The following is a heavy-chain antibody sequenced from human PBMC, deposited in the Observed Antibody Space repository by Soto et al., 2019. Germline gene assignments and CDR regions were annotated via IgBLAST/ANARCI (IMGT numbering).Heavy chain of an antibody. CDR2: INHSGST. V-gene: IGHV4-34*01. CDR3: ARDPGFLALGYYYYGMDV. CDR1: GGSFSGYY. Sequence: QVQLQQWGAGLLKPSETLSLTCAVYGGSFSGYYWSWIRQPPGKGLEWIGEINHSGSTNYNPSLKSRVTISVDTSKSQFSLKLSSVTAADTAVYYCARDPGFLALGYYYYGMDVWGQGTTVTVSS. J-gene: IGHJ6*02.